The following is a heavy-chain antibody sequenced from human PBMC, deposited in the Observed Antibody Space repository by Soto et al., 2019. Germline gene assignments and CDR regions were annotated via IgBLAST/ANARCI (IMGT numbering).Heavy chain of an antibody. CDR2: ISGSGDST. Sequence: GGSLRLSCAASGSTFSSYAMSWVRQAPGKGLEWVSVISGSGDSTYYADSVKGRFTISRDNSKNTLYLQMNSLRAEDTAVYYCARELGYCSGGNCYMEGAFDIWGQGTMVTVSS. D-gene: IGHD2-15*01. CDR1: GSTFSSYA. V-gene: IGHV3-23*01. J-gene: IGHJ3*02. CDR3: ARELGYCSGGNCYMEGAFDI.